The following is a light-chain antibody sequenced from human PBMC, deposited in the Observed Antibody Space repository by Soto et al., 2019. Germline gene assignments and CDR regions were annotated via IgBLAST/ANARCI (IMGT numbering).Light chain of an antibody. CDR2: DAS. J-gene: IGKJ1*01. Sequence: EILMTQSPATLSVSPGERVTFSCRASQSVSYYLAWYQLKPGQAPRLLIYDASTRATGIPVRFSGSGSGTEFTLTISSLQSEDFGVYYCQQNKDWPGTFGQGTKVEIK. CDR1: QSVSYY. V-gene: IGKV3-15*01. CDR3: QQNKDWPGT.